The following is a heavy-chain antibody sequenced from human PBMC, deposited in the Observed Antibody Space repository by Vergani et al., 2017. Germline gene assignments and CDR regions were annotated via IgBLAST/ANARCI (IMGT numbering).Heavy chain of an antibody. CDR1: GFTFGNYG. V-gene: IGHV3-30*04. D-gene: IGHD4-17*01. J-gene: IGHJ6*03. CDR2: IYYLGNEK. Sequence: QAQLVESGGGVVHPGRSLTLSCVASGFTFGNYGMHWVRQAPGKGLEWVAVIYYLGNEKYYADSVKGRFSISRDTSTKTLFLQMTNVRPDDTAVYFCARAAARVTPPYFYYYMDVWGKGTAVTVSS. CDR3: ARAAARVTPPYFYYYMDV.